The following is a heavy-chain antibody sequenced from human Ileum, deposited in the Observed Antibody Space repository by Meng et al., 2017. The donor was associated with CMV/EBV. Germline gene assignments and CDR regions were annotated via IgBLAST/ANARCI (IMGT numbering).Heavy chain of an antibody. J-gene: IGHJ6*02. CDR1: GFSLRSYS. CDR2: ISGSSSHI. Sequence: GGSLTLSWAASGFSLRSYSMNWVRHAPGKGLEWVSSISGSSSHIYFSDSLKGRFTVSRDNAKNSLYLHVTSLRAEDTALYYCACIKDFGGRHYGMDVWSQGTTVTVS. CDR3: ACIKDFGGRHYGMDV. D-gene: IGHD3-3*01. V-gene: IGHV3-21*01.